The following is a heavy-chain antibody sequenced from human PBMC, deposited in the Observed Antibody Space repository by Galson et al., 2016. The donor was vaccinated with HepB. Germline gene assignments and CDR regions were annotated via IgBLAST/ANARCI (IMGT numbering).Heavy chain of an antibody. D-gene: IGHD1-26*01. Sequence: SLRLSCAASGFSFGGHNMHWVRQAPGKGLEWVALIRFDGSYTHHADSVKGRFTISRDNSKNTLYLQMNSLRDEDTAVYYCARDSGGLVGARDYWGQGTLVTVSS. CDR2: IRFDGSYT. V-gene: IGHV3-33*01. CDR3: ARDSGGLVGARDY. J-gene: IGHJ4*02. CDR1: GFSFGGHN.